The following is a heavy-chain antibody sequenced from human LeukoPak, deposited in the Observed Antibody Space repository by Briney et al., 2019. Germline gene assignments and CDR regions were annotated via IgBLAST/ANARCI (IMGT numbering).Heavy chain of an antibody. V-gene: IGHV3-30*03. Sequence: PGGSLRLSCAASGITFRSYGMHWLRRAPGKGLEGVAVISYDGSHKYYVDSVKGRFSISRDNSKNSLYLQMNSLRAEDTAVYYCARAVRAYSSGWYYGYYYGMDVWGQGTTVTVSS. D-gene: IGHD6-19*01. J-gene: IGHJ6*02. CDR2: ISYDGSHK. CDR3: ARAVRAYSSGWYYGYYYGMDV. CDR1: GITFRSYG.